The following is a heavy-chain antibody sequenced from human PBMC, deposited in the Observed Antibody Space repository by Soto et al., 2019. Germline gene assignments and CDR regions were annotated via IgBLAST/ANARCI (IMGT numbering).Heavy chain of an antibody. CDR2: ISGTDGAT. CDR3: AKYAGFSPGVRFNFDY. Sequence: GGSLRLSCAASGFTFSSYAMSWVRQTSGKGLQWVSTISGTDGATYYAASVKGRFTISRDNSQNILYLQMNNLRAEDTAIYYCAKYAGFSPGVRFNFDYWGQGTMVTVYS. D-gene: IGHD7-27*01. J-gene: IGHJ4*02. V-gene: IGHV3-23*01. CDR1: GFTFSSYA.